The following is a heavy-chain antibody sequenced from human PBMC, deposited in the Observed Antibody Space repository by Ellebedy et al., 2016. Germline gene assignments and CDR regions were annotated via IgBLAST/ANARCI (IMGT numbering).Heavy chain of an antibody. V-gene: IGHV4-39*01. Sequence: SETLSLTCSVSGGSSSSTTYYWGWIRQAPGKGLEWIGSVYYSGGTHYNPSLESRVTVFANTSENQVYLRMTSLTAADSAVYYCVRQGGWGKEVAGTADWGQGTVVTVSS. CDR2: VYYSGGT. J-gene: IGHJ4*02. CDR3: VRQGGWGKEVAGTAD. D-gene: IGHD6-19*01. CDR1: GGSSSSTTYY.